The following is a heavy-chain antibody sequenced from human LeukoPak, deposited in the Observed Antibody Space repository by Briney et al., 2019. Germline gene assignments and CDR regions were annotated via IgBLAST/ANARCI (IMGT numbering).Heavy chain of an antibody. J-gene: IGHJ4*02. CDR2: IDPSDSYT. D-gene: IGHD4-17*01. CDR1: GYSFTVYW. CDR3: ARHFYGDYAFDY. V-gene: IGHV5-10-1*01. Sequence: GESLKISCKGSGYSFTVYWITWVRQMPGKGLEWMGTIDPSDSYTNYSPSLQGHVTISADKSINSAYLQWSSLKTSDSAIYYCARHFYGDYAFDYWGQGTLVTVSS.